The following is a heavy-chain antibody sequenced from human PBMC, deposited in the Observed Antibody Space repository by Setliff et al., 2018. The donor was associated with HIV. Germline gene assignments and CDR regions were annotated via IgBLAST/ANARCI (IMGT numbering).Heavy chain of an antibody. CDR2: INPSGGST. D-gene: IGHD3-22*01. CDR1: GYTFTSYY. Sequence: ASVKVSCKASGYTFTSYYMHWVRQAPGQGLEWMGIINPSGGSTSYAQKFQGRVTMTRDTSTSTVYMELSSLRSEDTAVYYCAREDYYDSSGYRMGNALDYWGQGTLVTVSS. V-gene: IGHV1-46*01. J-gene: IGHJ4*02. CDR3: AREDYYDSSGYRMGNALDY.